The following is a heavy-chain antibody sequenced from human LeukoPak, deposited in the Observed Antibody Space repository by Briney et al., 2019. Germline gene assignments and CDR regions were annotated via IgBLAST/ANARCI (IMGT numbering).Heavy chain of an antibody. D-gene: IGHD7-27*01. CDR2: IIPRFGRA. Sequence: SVKVSCKASGGTFSSYDIAWVRQAHGQGPECMGGIIPRFGRADYAQKLQGRVTITADESTTTAYMELSSLRSEDTAMYYCARGVTGPFDYWGQGTLVTVSS. V-gene: IGHV1-69*13. J-gene: IGHJ4*02. CDR3: ARGVTGPFDY. CDR1: GGTFSSYD.